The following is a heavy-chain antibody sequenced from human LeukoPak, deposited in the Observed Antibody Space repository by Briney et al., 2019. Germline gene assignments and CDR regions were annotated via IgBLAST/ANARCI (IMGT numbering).Heavy chain of an antibody. J-gene: IGHJ5*02. Sequence: PSETLSLTCTVSGGSISSRTYYWGWIRQPPGKGLEWIGTIYYSGSTYYNPSLKSRVTISVDTSKNQFSLKLSSVTAADTAVYYCARVVSRCSFDPWGQGTLVTVSS. V-gene: IGHV4-39*07. CDR2: IYYSGST. CDR3: ARVVSRCSFDP. D-gene: IGHD4/OR15-4a*01. CDR1: GGSISSRTYY.